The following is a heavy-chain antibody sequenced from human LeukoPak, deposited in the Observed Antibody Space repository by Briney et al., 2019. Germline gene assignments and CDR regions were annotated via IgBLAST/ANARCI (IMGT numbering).Heavy chain of an antibody. CDR1: GLTFSHFG. Sequence: GGSLRLSCAASGLTFSHFGMHWVRQAPGKGLEWVAFIENDGSIEYHADSVKGRFTISRDNSKNTLYLQMNSLRAEDTAVYYCAREREGTNYYGSGSSLYYYYYYMDVWGKGTTVTISS. J-gene: IGHJ6*03. D-gene: IGHD3-10*01. CDR2: IENDGSIE. CDR3: AREREGTNYYGSGSSLYYYYYYMDV. V-gene: IGHV3-30*12.